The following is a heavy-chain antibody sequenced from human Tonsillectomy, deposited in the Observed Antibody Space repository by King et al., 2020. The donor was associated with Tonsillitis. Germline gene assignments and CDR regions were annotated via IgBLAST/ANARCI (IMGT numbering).Heavy chain of an antibody. J-gene: IGHJ6*02. CDR3: SKENSSSGFYYYGMDV. CDR1: GFTFSNYE. CDR2: ITSSGSKI. D-gene: IGHD3-22*01. Sequence: VQLVESGGGLVQPGVSLKLSCAASGFTFSNYEMNWVRQAPGKRLEWVSYITSSGSKIYYANSVKGRFTISRDKAKNTLSLQMNILRAEDTAVYYCSKENSSSGFYYYGMDVWGQGTTVTVSS. V-gene: IGHV3-48*03.